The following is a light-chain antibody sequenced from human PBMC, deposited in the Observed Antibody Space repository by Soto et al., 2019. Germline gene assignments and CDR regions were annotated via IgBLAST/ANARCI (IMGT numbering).Light chain of an antibody. CDR1: QTGDSRY. V-gene: IGKV3-20*01. CDR2: AAS. J-gene: IGKJ1*01. Sequence: IVFTQSPCTLSLSPGETATLSCRASQTGDSRYLAWYQQKRGQAPRLLIYAASSRATGVPDRFSGSGSGTEFTLTISSLQSEDSALYYCQQYNWWPWTFGQGTKVDIK. CDR3: QQYNWWPWT.